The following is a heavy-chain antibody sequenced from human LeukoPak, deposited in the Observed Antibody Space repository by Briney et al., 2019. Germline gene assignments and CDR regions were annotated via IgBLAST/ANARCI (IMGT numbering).Heavy chain of an antibody. CDR1: GYSFTSYW. D-gene: IGHD2-8*01. V-gene: IGHV5-10-1*01. CDR3: AGLFGHCTDGVCYWAFDY. CDR2: IDPSGSYT. J-gene: IGHJ4*02. Sequence: GESLKISCKGSGYSFTSYWISWVRQMPGKGLEWMGRIDPSGSYTNYSPSSQGHVTISADKSISTAYLQWSSLKASDTAMYYCAGLFGHCTDGVCYWAFDYWGQGTLVTVSS.